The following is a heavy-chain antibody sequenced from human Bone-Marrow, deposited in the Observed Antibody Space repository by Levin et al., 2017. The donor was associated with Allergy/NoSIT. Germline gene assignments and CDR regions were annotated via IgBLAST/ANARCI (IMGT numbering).Heavy chain of an antibody. J-gene: IGHJ6*02. V-gene: IGHV1-18*01. CDR3: ARDSSPQIAVAGYYYYGMDV. CDR2: ISAYNGNT. D-gene: IGHD6-19*01. CDR1: GYTFTNYG. Sequence: ASVKVSCKASGYTFTNYGISWVRQAPGQGLEWMGWISAYNGNTNYAQKLQGRVTMTTDTSTSTAYMELRSLRSDDTAVYYCARDSSPQIAVAGYYYYGMDVWGQGTTVTVSS.